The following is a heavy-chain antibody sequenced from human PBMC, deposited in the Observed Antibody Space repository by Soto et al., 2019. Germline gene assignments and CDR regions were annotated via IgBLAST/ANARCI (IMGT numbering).Heavy chain of an antibody. CDR3: AAPQYSGSYRGEFDY. CDR2: ISGSGGAT. V-gene: IGHV3-23*01. Sequence: EVQLLESGGGLVQPGGSLRLSCAASGFSFGNYVMSWVRQAPGRGLEWVSTISGSGGATYYADSVKGRFTIARDNSKNTPYLQTNSLRVEDTAVYYCAAPQYSGSYRGEFDYWGQGTLVTVSS. D-gene: IGHD1-26*01. J-gene: IGHJ4*02. CDR1: GFSFGNYV.